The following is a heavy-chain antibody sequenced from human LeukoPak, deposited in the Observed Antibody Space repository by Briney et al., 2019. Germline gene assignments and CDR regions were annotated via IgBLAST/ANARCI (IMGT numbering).Heavy chain of an antibody. Sequence: SETLSLTCTVSGGAISSYYWSWIRQPPGKGLEWIGYIYNSGSTNYNPSLKSRVTISVDTSKNQFSLKLSSVTAADTAVYYCARDQVLRYFDWYPRGNAFDIWGQGTMVTVSS. D-gene: IGHD3-9*01. CDR3: ARDQVLRYFDWYPRGNAFDI. J-gene: IGHJ3*02. CDR2: IYNSGST. CDR1: GGAISSYY. V-gene: IGHV4-59*12.